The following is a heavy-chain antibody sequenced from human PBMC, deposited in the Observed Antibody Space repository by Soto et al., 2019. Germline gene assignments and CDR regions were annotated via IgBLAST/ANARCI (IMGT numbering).Heavy chain of an antibody. V-gene: IGHV1-69*04. CDR1: GGSFSSHA. J-gene: IGHJ4*02. CDR3: AREGLDYSNSLDY. CDR2: IIPILAIT. Sequence: QVQLVQSGAEVKKPGSSVKVSCKASGGSFSSHAMYWVRQAPGQGLEWMGRIIPILAITNYAQKFQGRVRFTADKSTTTSYMEPSSLKFEDTAVYYCAREGLDYSNSLDYWGQGTLVTVSS. D-gene: IGHD4-4*01.